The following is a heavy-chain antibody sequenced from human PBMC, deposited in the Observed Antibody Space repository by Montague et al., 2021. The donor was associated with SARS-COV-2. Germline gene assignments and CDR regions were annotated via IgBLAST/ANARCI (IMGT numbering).Heavy chain of an antibody. D-gene: IGHD4-23*01. J-gene: IGHJ4*02. CDR3: ARRGDYGGPRFDY. CDR2: IYYSGST. V-gene: IGHV4-39*01. CDR1: GGSVSSRSYY. Sequence: SETPSLTCTVSGGSVSSRSYYWGWLRQPPGKGLEWIGSIYYSGSTHYNPSLKSRVTISVDTSKNQFSLKLSSVTAADTAVYYCARRGDYGGPRFDYWGQGTLVSVSS.